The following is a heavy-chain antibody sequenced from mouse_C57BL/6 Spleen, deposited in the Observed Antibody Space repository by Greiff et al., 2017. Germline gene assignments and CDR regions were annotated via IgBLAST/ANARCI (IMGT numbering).Heavy chain of an antibody. CDR1: GYTFTSYW. J-gene: IGHJ3*01. CDR2: IDPSDSYT. V-gene: IGHV1-50*01. D-gene: IGHD1-1*01. Sequence: QVQLQQPGAELVKPGASVKLSCKASGYTFTSYWMQWVKQRPGQGLEWIGEIDPSDSYTNYNQKFKGKATLTVDTSSSTASMQLSSLTSEDSAVYYCARTDYCSSLFAYWGQGTLVTVSA. CDR3: ARTDYCSSLFAY.